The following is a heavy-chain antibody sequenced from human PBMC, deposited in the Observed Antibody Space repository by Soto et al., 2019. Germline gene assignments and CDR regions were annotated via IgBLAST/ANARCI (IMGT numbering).Heavy chain of an antibody. CDR3: ARLTTVTNYYYYYYMDV. D-gene: IGHD4-4*01. CDR1: GFTVSSNY. J-gene: IGHJ6*03. Sequence: GGSLRLSCAASGFTVSSNYMSWVRQAPGKGLEWVSVIYSGGSTYYADSVKGRFTISRDNSKNTLYLQMNSLRAEDTAVYYCARLTTVTNYYYYYYMDVWGKGTTVTVSS. V-gene: IGHV3-66*04. CDR2: IYSGGST.